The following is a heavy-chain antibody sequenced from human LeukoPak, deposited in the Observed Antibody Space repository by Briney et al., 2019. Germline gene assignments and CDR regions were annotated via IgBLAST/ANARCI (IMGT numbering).Heavy chain of an antibody. CDR1: GFTFSDYG. CDR2: IWYDGSNK. J-gene: IGHJ4*02. CDR3: ARDYEEYFGY. V-gene: IGHV3-33*01. Sequence: GRSLRLSCAASGFTFSDYGMHWVRQAPGKGLEWVAVIWYDGSNKYYADSVKGRFTISRDNSKNTLYLQMNSLRAEDTAVYYCARDYEEYFGYWGQGTLVTVSS. D-gene: IGHD3-3*01.